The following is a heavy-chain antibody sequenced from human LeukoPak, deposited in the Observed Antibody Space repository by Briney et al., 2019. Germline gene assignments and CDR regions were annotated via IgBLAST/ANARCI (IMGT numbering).Heavy chain of an antibody. D-gene: IGHD3-10*02. CDR2: ISYTGSNK. CDR1: GFTFSSYE. Sequence: PGGSRRLSCAASGFTFSSYEMNWVRQAPGKGLEWLSYISYTGSNKYYADSAKGRFTISRDNAKNSLYLQMNSLRVEDTAVYFCARVFVGENFDYWGQGTLVTVSS. J-gene: IGHJ4*02. V-gene: IGHV3-48*03. CDR3: ARVFVGENFDY.